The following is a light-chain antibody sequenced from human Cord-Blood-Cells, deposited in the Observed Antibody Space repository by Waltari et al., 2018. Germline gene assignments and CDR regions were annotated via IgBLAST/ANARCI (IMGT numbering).Light chain of an antibody. J-gene: IGKJ2*01. CDR2: GAS. CDR3: QQYGSSPYT. Sequence: EIVLTQSPGTLSLSPGERATLSCRASQSVSSCYLACYKQKPGQAPRLLIYGASSRANGIPDRFSGSGSGTDVTLTISRLEPEDFAVYYCQQYGSSPYTFGQGTKLEIK. CDR1: QSVSSCY. V-gene: IGKV3-20*01.